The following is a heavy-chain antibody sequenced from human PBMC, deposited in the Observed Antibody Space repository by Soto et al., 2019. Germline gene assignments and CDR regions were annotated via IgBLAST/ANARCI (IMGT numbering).Heavy chain of an antibody. J-gene: IGHJ4*02. D-gene: IGHD1-26*01. V-gene: IGHV4-30-4*01. CDR2: IYYSGST. Sequence: QVQLQESGPGLVKPSQTLSLTCTVSGGSISSGDYYWCWIRQPPGKGLEWIGYIYYSGSTYYNPSLKSRVTISVDSSKNQYSLQLSSVTAADTAVYYCARGISDSGSYYWFDYWGQGTLVTVSS. CDR1: GGSISSGDYY. CDR3: ARGISDSGSYYWFDY.